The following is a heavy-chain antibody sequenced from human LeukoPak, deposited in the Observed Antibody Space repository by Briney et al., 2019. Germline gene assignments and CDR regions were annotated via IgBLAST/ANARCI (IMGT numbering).Heavy chain of an antibody. Sequence: PGGSLRLSCAASGFTFSSYAMSWVRQAPGKGLEWVSAISGSGGSTYYADSVKGRFTISRDNAKNSLYLQMNSLRAEDTAVYYCARDSTVTREGIDYWGQGTLVTVSS. J-gene: IGHJ4*02. CDR3: ARDSTVTREGIDY. CDR1: GFTFSSYA. D-gene: IGHD4-17*01. V-gene: IGHV3-23*01. CDR2: ISGSGGST.